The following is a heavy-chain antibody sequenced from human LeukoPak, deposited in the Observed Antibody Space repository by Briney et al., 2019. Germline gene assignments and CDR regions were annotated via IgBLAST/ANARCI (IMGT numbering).Heavy chain of an antibody. CDR3: ARVSLTRDNWFDP. CDR1: GFIFSSYA. D-gene: IGHD3-16*02. V-gene: IGHV3-23*01. CDR2: ISGSGGST. Sequence: PGGSLRLSCAASGFIFSSYAMSWVRQAPGKGLEWVSGISGSGGSTDYADSVKGRFTVSRDNSKTTLYLQMNSLRAEDTAVYYCARVSLTRDNWFDPWGQGTLVTVSS. J-gene: IGHJ5*02.